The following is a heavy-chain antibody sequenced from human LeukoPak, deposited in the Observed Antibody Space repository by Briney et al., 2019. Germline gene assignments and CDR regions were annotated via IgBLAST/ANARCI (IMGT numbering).Heavy chain of an antibody. J-gene: IGHJ4*02. CDR2: IRYDGSNK. CDR3: AKLIVVVPAGTDFDY. V-gene: IGHV3-30*02. CDR1: GFTFTSHW. Sequence: PGGSLRLSCAASGFTFTSHWMSWVRQAPGKGLEWVAFIRYDGSNKYYADSVKGRFTISRDNSKNTLYLQMNSLRAEDTAVYYCAKLIVVVPAGTDFDYWGQGTLVTVSS. D-gene: IGHD2-2*01.